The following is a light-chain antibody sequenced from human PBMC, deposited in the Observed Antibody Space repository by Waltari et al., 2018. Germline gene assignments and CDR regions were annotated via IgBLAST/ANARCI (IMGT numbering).Light chain of an antibody. CDR2: EDN. Sequence: NFMLTRPHSVSESPGKTVTISCTGSSGSIADNYVQWYQQRPGSAPTTVIFEDNRRPSGVPDRFSGSIDSSSNSASLAISGLKTEDEADYYCQSYDGSNWVFGGGTKLTVL. V-gene: IGLV6-57*02. J-gene: IGLJ3*02. CDR1: SGSIADNY. CDR3: QSYDGSNWV.